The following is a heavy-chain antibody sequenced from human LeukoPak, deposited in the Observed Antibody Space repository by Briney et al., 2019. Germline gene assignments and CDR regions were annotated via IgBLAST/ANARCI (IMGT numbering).Heavy chain of an antibody. CDR3: ARSLLLPYDVFDF. CDR1: GFTFSNYG. D-gene: IGHD5-18*01. Sequence: PGGSLRLSCTASGFTFSNYGMNWVRQAPGKGLKWVSYISSTSSVINYADSVKGRFTISRDNAQNSLYLQMNSLRAEDTAIYYCARSLLLPYDVFDFWGQGTMVTVSS. J-gene: IGHJ3*01. CDR2: ISSTSSVI. V-gene: IGHV3-48*04.